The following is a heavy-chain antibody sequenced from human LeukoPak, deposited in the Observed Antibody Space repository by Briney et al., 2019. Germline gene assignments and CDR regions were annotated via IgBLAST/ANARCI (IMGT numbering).Heavy chain of an antibody. CDR1: GGSISSSSSY. J-gene: IGHJ6*03. D-gene: IGHD2-2*01. Sequence: SETLSLTCTVSGGSISSSSSYWGWIRQPPGKGLEWIANMYYSGSTYYNPSLKSRVTISVDTSKNQFSLKLSSVTAADTAVYYCARGRVIGRYCSSTSCPQKAYYMDVWGKGTTVTVSS. CDR2: MYYSGST. V-gene: IGHV4-39*01. CDR3: ARGRVIGRYCSSTSCPQKAYYMDV.